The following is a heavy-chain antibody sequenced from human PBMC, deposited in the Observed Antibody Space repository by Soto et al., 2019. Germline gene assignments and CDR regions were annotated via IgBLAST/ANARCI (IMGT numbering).Heavy chain of an antibody. D-gene: IGHD5-12*01. J-gene: IGHJ5*02. V-gene: IGHV1-18*01. CDR1: GYTFFTYD. CDR2: ISTYSGDT. Sequence: QVHLVQSGVEVKTPGASVKVSCQASGYTFFTYDIIWVRQAPGQGLEWMGWISTYSGDTKYAQKFQGRVTMTPDTSTTTAYLELRSLRSDDTAVYYCARQPGPTTSENWFDPWGQGTLVTVSS. CDR3: ARQPGPTTSENWFDP.